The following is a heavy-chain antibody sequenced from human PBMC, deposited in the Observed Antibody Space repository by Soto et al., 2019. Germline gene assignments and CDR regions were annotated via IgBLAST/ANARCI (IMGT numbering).Heavy chain of an antibody. Sequence: GSLRLSCAASGFTFSDYYMSWIRQAPGKGLEWVSYISSSGSTIYYADSAKGRFTISRDNAKNSLYLQMNSLRAEDTAVYYCARDLEGYDFWSGYYFPGYWGQGTLVTVSS. CDR3: ARDLEGYDFWSGYYFPGY. D-gene: IGHD3-3*01. CDR2: ISSSGSTI. V-gene: IGHV3-11*01. CDR1: GFTFSDYY. J-gene: IGHJ4*02.